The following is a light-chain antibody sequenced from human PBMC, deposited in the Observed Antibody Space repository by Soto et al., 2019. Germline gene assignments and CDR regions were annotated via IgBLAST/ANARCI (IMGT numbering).Light chain of an antibody. CDR1: SSDVGGYKY. CDR3: SSYTGGNPSYV. V-gene: IGLV2-14*01. J-gene: IGLJ1*01. Sequence: QSVLTQPASVSGSPGQSITISCAGTSSDVGGYKYVSWYQQNPGKAPKLIIYEVSSRPSGVSNRFSGSKSGNTASLTISGLQDEDEADYYCSSYTGGNPSYVLGTGTKVTVL. CDR2: EVS.